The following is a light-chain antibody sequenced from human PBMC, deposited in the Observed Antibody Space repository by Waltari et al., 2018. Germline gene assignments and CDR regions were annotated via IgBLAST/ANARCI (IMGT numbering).Light chain of an antibody. V-gene: IGKV3-11*01. CDR2: DAS. Sequence: EIVLTQSPATLSLSPGDSATLSCRASQSVSSYLAWYQQKPGQAPRLLIYDASNRATGIPARFSGSGSGTDFTLTISSLEPEDFAVYYCQQSSNWPPWTFGQGTKVEIK. CDR1: QSVSSY. J-gene: IGKJ1*01. CDR3: QQSSNWPPWT.